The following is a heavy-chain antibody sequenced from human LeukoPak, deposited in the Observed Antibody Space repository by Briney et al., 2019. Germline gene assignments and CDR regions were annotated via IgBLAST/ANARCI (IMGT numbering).Heavy chain of an antibody. CDR1: GFTFSSYS. V-gene: IGHV3-53*01. CDR3: ARGIDSGYSYGYYYYYYMDV. D-gene: IGHD5-18*01. J-gene: IGHJ6*03. CDR2: IYSGGST. Sequence: GGSLRLSCAASGFTFSSYSMNWVRQAPGKGLEWVSVIYSGGSTYYADSVKGRFTISRDNSKNTLYLQMNSLRAEDTAVYYCARGIDSGYSYGYYYYYYMDVWGKGTTVTVSS.